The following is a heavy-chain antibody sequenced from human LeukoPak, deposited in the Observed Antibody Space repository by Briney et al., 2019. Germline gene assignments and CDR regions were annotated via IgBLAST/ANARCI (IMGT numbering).Heavy chain of an antibody. CDR1: GFAFSTYS. V-gene: IGHV3-21*06. J-gene: IGHJ4*02. Sequence: GGSLRLSCAASGFAFSTYSMNWVRQAPGKGLEWVSDITSSSRYIYYADSVKGRFTISRDNAKNALYLQMNSLRAEDTAVYYCARDRGAATGTVSLDYWGQGTLVTVSS. CDR2: ITSSSRYI. D-gene: IGHD1-1*01. CDR3: ARDRGAATGTVSLDY.